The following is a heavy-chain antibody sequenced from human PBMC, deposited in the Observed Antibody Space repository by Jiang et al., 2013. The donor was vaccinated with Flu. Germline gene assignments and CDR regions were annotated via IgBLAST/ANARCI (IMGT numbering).Heavy chain of an antibody. J-gene: IGHJ6*04. CDR2: ISAYNGNT. D-gene: IGHD2-21*02. CDR3: ARTHVNIVVVTAIEDYYYGMDV. CDR1: GYTFTSYG. V-gene: IGHV1-18*01. Sequence: SGAEVKKPGASVKVSCKASGYTFTSYGISWVRQAPGQGLEWMGWISAYNGNTNYAQKLQGRVTMTTDTSTSTAYMELRSLRSDDTAVYYCARTHVNIVVVTAIEDYYYGMDVWGKGTTVTVSS.